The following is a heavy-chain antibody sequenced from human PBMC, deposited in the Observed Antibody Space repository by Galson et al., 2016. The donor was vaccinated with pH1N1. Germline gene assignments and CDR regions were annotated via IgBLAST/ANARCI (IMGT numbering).Heavy chain of an antibody. Sequence: SVKVSCKASGYTFTSFGITWVRQAPGQGLEWMGWINAHNGHTDYAQRLQGRVAMTTDTSTNTSYIELRSLRSDDTAIYYCVRHLARPDSGLRNDPFDSWAQGTLVTVSS. CDR3: VRHLARPDSGLRNDPFDS. D-gene: IGHD5-12*01. V-gene: IGHV1-18*01. CDR1: GYTFTSFG. J-gene: IGHJ4*02. CDR2: INAHNGHT.